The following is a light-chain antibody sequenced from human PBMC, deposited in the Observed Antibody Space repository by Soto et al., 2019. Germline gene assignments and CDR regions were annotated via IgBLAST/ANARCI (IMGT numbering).Light chain of an antibody. CDR1: TGAVTSGLY. CDR3: LISYSGTRGV. V-gene: IGLV7-46*01. J-gene: IGLJ1*01. CDR2: STS. Sequence: QAVVTQEPSLTVSPGGTVTLTCGSSTGAVTSGLYPYWFQQKPGQAPRTPIFSTSPKPSWTPERFSGSLLGDKAALTLSGAQPEDEAEYYCLISYSGTRGVFGTGTKLTVL.